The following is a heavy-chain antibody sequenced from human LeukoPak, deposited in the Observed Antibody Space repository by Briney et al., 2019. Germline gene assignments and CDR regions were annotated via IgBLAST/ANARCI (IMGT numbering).Heavy chain of an antibody. D-gene: IGHD1-20*01. CDR2: LIPIFGIA. CDR1: GDSFSSNA. J-gene: IGHJ5*02. Sequence: GSSVKVSCKASGDSFSSNAISWVRQAPGQGLEWMGGLIPIFGIANYAQQFQGRVTITADESTSTAYMELSSLRSEDTALYYCARDRNDNWNDAWFDPWGQGTLVTVSS. CDR3: ARDRNDNWNDAWFDP. V-gene: IGHV1-69*01.